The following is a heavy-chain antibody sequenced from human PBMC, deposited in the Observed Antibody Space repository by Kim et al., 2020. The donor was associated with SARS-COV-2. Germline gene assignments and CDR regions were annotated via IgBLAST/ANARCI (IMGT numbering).Heavy chain of an antibody. Sequence: GGSLRLSCAATGFTFTNAWMTWVRQAPGKGLEWVARIKSKVDGGTTDYAPPVKDRFTISRDETKNILYLQMNSLKTEDTAVYYCTTGADNLSLGFRGLSLLFDYWGQGTLVTVSS. J-gene: IGHJ4*02. CDR2: IKSKVDGGTT. CDR1: GFTFTNAW. V-gene: IGHV3-15*01. CDR3: TTGADNLSLGFRGLSLLFDY. D-gene: IGHD3-10*01.